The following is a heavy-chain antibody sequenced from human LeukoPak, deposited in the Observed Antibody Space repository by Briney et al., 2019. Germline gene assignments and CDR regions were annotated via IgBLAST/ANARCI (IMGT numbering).Heavy chain of an antibody. J-gene: IGHJ5*02. D-gene: IGHD5/OR15-5a*01. CDR3: ARHYSVYDFLDP. CDR1: GGSISSYY. CDR2: IYYSGST. Sequence: SETLSLTCSVSGGSISSYYWSWIRQPPGKGLEWIGYIYYSGSTNYNPSFKSRVTMSVDTSKNQFSLKLSSVTAADTAVYYCARHYSVYDFLDPWGQGALVTVSS. V-gene: IGHV4-59*08.